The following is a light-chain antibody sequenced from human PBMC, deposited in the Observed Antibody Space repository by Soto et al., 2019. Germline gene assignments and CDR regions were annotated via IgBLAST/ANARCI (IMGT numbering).Light chain of an antibody. Sequence: ELVMPQSPATLSVSPGARSTLARRASKSVSNYVAWYQQKSGQPPRLLIYGASSRASGIPDRFSGSGSGTDFTLTISRVEPEDFALYYCQQYGSSLTFGLGTKVDIK. CDR2: GAS. V-gene: IGKV3-20*01. CDR1: KSVSNY. CDR3: QQYGSSLT. J-gene: IGKJ1*01.